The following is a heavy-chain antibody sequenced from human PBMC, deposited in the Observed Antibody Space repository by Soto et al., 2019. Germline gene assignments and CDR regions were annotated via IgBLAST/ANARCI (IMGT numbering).Heavy chain of an antibody. CDR2: ISWKSGSI. CDR3: AKDISIAAAGPGELGSQFDY. Sequence: EVQLVESGGGLVQPGRSLRLSCAASGFTFDDYAMHWVRQAPGKGLEWVSGISWKSGSIGYADSVKGRFTISRDNAKNSLYLQMNSLRAEDTALYYCAKDISIAAAGPGELGSQFDYWGQGTLVTVSS. J-gene: IGHJ4*02. CDR1: GFTFDDYA. V-gene: IGHV3-9*01. D-gene: IGHD6-13*01.